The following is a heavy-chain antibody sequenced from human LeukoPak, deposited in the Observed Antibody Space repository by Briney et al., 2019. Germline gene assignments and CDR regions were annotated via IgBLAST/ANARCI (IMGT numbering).Heavy chain of an antibody. D-gene: IGHD6-13*01. Sequence: GSLKVSCKASGYTFTAYYIHWVREAPGQRIGWLGWINPNSGGPIYAQKFRGRVTMTRDTSISTVYMDLSRLTSDDTALYYCARDRYSSSWYGMDVWGQGTTVTVSS. J-gene: IGHJ6*02. V-gene: IGHV1-2*02. CDR1: GYTFTAYY. CDR2: INPNSGGP. CDR3: ARDRYSSSWYGMDV.